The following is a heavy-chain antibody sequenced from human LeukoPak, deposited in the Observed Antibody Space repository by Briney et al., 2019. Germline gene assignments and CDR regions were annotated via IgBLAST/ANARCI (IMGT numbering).Heavy chain of an antibody. CDR1: GFTFSSYS. V-gene: IGHV3-21*01. CDR2: ISSISSYI. J-gene: IGHJ3*01. D-gene: IGHD1-26*01. CDR3: ARDPSGTYYPRVSGALDV. Sequence: GGSLRLSCAASGFTFSSYSMNWVRQAPGKGLEWVSSISSISSYIYYADSVKGRFTVSRDNAKNSFYLQMDSLRAEDTAVYYCARDPSGTYYPRVSGALDVWGQGTMVTVSS.